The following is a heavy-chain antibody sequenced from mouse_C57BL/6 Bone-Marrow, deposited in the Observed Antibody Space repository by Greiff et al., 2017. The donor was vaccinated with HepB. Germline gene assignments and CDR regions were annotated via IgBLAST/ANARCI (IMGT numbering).Heavy chain of an antibody. J-gene: IGHJ4*01. CDR1: GFSLTSYA. D-gene: IGHD2-5*01. V-gene: IGHV2-9-1*01. Sequence: VKLMESGPGLVAPSQSLSITCTVSGFSLTSYAISWVRQPPGKGLEWLGVIWTGGGTNYNSALKSRLSISKDNSKSQVFLKMNSLQTDDTARYYCASYSNYLYYYAMDYWGQGTSVTVSS. CDR3: ASYSNYLYYYAMDY. CDR2: IWTGGGT.